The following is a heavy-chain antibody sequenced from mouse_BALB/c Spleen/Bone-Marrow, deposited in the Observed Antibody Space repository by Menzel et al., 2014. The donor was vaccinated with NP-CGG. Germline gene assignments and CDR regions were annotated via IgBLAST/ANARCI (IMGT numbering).Heavy chain of an antibody. J-gene: IGHJ2*01. Sequence: EVKVVESGRGLVQPGGSLKLSCAASGFDFSRYWMSWVRQAPGKGLEWIGEINPDSRTINYSPSLTDKFIISRDNAKNTLYLRLNKVRSEDTALYYCARPDYYGYLNYWGQGTTLTVSS. CDR2: INPDSRTI. CDR1: GFDFSRYW. D-gene: IGHD1-1*01. CDR3: ARPDYYGYLNY. V-gene: IGHV4-1*02.